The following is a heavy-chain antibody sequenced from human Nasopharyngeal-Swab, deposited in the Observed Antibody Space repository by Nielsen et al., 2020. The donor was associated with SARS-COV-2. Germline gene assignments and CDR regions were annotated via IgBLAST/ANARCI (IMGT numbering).Heavy chain of an antibody. CDR1: GFTFDDYA. D-gene: IGHD5-12*01. CDR2: ISWNSGSI. CDR3: ASLGGYSGYDSEYGMDV. Sequence: GGSLRLSCAASGFTFDDYAMHCVRKAPGKGLEWVSGISWNSGSIGYADSVKGRFTISRDNAKNSLYLQMNSLRAEDTALYYCASLGGYSGYDSEYGMDVWGQGTTVTVSS. V-gene: IGHV3-9*01. J-gene: IGHJ6*02.